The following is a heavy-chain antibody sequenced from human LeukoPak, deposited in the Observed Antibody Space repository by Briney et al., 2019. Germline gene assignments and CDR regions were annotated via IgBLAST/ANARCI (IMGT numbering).Heavy chain of an antibody. D-gene: IGHD5-12*01. Sequence: ETLSLTCTVSGGSISRSSYYWGWIRQAPGKGLEWVSYISSGSSTTYYADSVKGRFTISRDNAKNSLYLQMSSLRAEDTAVYYCARGGYDYNALFDHWGQGTLVTVSS. CDR2: ISSGSSTT. V-gene: IGHV3-48*01. CDR3: ARGGYDYNALFDH. J-gene: IGHJ4*02. CDR1: GGSISRSS.